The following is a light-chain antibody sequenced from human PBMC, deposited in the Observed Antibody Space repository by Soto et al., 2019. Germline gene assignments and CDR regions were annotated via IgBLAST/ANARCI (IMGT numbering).Light chain of an antibody. J-gene: IGKJ1*01. CDR1: QTVSTY. CDR3: HQRQSWPRT. Sequence: EIVLTQSPDTVSLSQGERATLSCRASQTVSTYLAWYQQKPGQAPRLIVYDASKRAPGIPARFSGSGSGTDFTLTISRLEPEDFAVYYCHQRQSWPRTFGQRTKVDI. CDR2: DAS. V-gene: IGKV3-11*01.